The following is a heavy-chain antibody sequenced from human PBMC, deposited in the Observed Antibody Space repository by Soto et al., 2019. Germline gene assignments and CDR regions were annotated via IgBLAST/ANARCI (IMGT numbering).Heavy chain of an antibody. Sequence: TGGSLRLPCAPPGFTFSSDAMSWVRQAPGKGREWVSAISGSGGSTYYADSVKGRFTISRDNSKNTLYLQMNSLRAEDTAVYYCAKDLGYSYGSYYYYYGMDVWGQGTTVTVSS. D-gene: IGHD5-18*01. CDR1: GFTFSSDA. V-gene: IGHV3-23*01. CDR2: ISGSGGST. CDR3: AKDLGYSYGSYYYYYGMDV. J-gene: IGHJ6*02.